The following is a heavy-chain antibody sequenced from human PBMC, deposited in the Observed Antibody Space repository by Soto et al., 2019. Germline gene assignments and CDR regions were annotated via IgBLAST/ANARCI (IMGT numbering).Heavy chain of an antibody. D-gene: IGHD6-13*01. CDR1: GGSISSYY. J-gene: IGHJ5*02. CDR3: ARSVGSSSPAWFDP. Sequence: PSETLSLTCTVSGGSISSYYWSWIRQPPGKGLEWIGYIYYSGSTNYNPSLKSRVTISVDTSKNQFSLKLSSVTAADTAVYYCARSVGSSSPAWFDPWGQGTLVTVSS. CDR2: IYYSGST. V-gene: IGHV4-59*12.